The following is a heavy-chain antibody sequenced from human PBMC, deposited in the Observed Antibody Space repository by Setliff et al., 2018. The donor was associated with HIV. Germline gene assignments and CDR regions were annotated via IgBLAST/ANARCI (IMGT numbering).Heavy chain of an antibody. J-gene: IGHJ4*02. D-gene: IGHD6-19*01. Sequence: GGSLRLSCAASGFTVSSNYMSWVRQAPGKGLEWVSVIYSGGSTYYADSVKGRFTISRDNSKNTLYLQMNSLRAEDTAVYYCARDHSSGWTNDYWGQGTLVTVSS. CDR1: GFTVSSNY. CDR2: IYSGGST. CDR3: ARDHSSGWTNDY. V-gene: IGHV3-66*02.